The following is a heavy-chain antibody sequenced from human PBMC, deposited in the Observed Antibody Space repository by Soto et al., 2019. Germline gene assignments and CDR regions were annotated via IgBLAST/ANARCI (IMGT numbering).Heavy chain of an antibody. CDR3: ARVRPSITIFGVVIIHGFDY. CDR2: INHSGST. V-gene: IGHV4-34*01. CDR1: GGSFSGYY. Sequence: SETLSLTCAVYGGSFSGYYWSWIRQPPGKGLEWIGEINHSGSTNYNPSLKSRVTISVDTSKNQFSLKLSSVTAADTAVYYCARVRPSITIFGVVIIHGFDYWGQGTLVTVSS. J-gene: IGHJ4*02. D-gene: IGHD3-3*01.